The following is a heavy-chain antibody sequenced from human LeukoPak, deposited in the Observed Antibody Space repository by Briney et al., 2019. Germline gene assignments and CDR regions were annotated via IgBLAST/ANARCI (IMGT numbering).Heavy chain of an antibody. J-gene: IGHJ4*02. CDR3: ARHSSVDAVITPFDY. V-gene: IGHV5-51*01. D-gene: IGHD3-22*01. CDR2: IYPGDSDT. Sequence: GESLRISCKGYGYSFTSYWIGWVRRMPGRGLEWMGIIYPGDSDTRNSPSFQGHVTISADKSNSTAYLQWSSLKASDTAMYYCARHSSVDAVITPFDYWGQGTLVTVSS. CDR1: GYSFTSYW.